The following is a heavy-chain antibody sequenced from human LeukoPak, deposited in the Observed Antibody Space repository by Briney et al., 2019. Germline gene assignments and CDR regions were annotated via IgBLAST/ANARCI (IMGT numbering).Heavy chain of an antibody. Sequence: GASVKVSCKASGYTFTGYYMHWVRQAPGQGLEWMGWINPNSGGTNYAQKFRGRVTMTRNTSISTAYMELSSLRSEDTAVYYCARAGIMVRGDDTPYYYYGMDVWGQGTTVTVSS. D-gene: IGHD3-10*01. J-gene: IGHJ6*02. CDR1: GYTFTGYY. CDR2: INPNSGGT. CDR3: ARAGIMVRGDDTPYYYYGMDV. V-gene: IGHV1-2*02.